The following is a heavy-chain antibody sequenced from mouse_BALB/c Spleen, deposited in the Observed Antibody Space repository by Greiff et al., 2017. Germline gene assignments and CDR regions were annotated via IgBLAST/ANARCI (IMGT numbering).Heavy chain of an antibody. J-gene: IGHJ4*01. D-gene: IGHD4-1*01. Sequence: DVMLVESGGGLVQPGGSLRLSCATSGFTFSDFYMEWVRQPPGKRLEWIAASRNKANDYTTEYSASVKGRFIVSRDTSQSILYLQMNALRAEDTAIYYCARGSGTSGAMDYWGQGTSVTVSS. V-gene: IGHV7-1*02. CDR1: GFTFSDFY. CDR3: ARGSGTSGAMDY. CDR2: SRNKANDYTT.